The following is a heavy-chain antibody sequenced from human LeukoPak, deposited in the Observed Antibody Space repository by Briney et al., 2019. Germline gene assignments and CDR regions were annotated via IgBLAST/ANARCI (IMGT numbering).Heavy chain of an antibody. CDR1: GGSISSYY. CDR3: ARDWVAAAGKGGRFDP. CDR2: IYYSGST. V-gene: IGHV4-59*01. D-gene: IGHD6-13*01. Sequence: PSETLSLTCTVSGGSISSYYWSWIRQPPGKGLEWIGYIYYSGSTNYNPSLKSRVTISVDTSKNQFSPKLSSVTAADTAVYYCARDWVAAAGKGGRFDPWGQGTLVTVSS. J-gene: IGHJ5*02.